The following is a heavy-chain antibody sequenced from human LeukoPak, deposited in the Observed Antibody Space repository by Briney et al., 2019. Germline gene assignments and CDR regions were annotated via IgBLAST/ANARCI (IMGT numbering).Heavy chain of an antibody. J-gene: IGHJ4*02. V-gene: IGHV3-11*04. CDR3: ARRSGGSSKPLFDY. D-gene: IGHD6-25*01. CDR2: MSGSGGTI. Sequence: GGSLRLSCAASGFTFSDYYMSWIRQAPGKGLEWISYMSGSGGTIYYADSVKGRFTISRDNAENSLYLQMNSLRDEDTAVYYCARRSGGSSKPLFDYWGQGTLVTVSS. CDR1: GFTFSDYY.